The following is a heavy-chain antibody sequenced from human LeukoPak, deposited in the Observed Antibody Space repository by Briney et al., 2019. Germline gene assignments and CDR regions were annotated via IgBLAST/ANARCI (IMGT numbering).Heavy chain of an antibody. D-gene: IGHD4-17*01. CDR2: IRNAANDYTT. Sequence: GGSLRLSSEASGFTFSGPSMDWVRQAPGKGLEWVGRIRNAANDYTTDYATSVKGRFIISRDDSRNSLYLQMSSLKTEDTALYYCVRVRHGDSFDFWGQGTLVTVSS. V-gene: IGHV3-72*01. CDR3: VRVRHGDSFDF. CDR1: GFTFSGPS. J-gene: IGHJ4*02.